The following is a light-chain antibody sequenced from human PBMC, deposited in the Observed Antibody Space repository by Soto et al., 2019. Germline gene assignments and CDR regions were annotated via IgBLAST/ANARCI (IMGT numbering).Light chain of an antibody. CDR1: RPNFRCNF. CDR3: STWDDSLSGPV. V-gene: IGLV1-47*02. CDR2: NNN. J-gene: IGLJ3*02. Sequence: QSVLTQPPSASGTPGQSVTISCSGSRPNFRCNFVYWYQQLPGTAPRLLIYNNNQRPSGVPGRFSGSKFGTSASLAISGLRSEDEADYYCSTWDDSLSGPVFGGGTKLTVL.